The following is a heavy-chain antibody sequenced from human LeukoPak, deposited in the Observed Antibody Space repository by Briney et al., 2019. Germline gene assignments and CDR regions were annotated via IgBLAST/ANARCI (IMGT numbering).Heavy chain of an antibody. J-gene: IGHJ4*02. CDR2: IIPLFGTA. V-gene: IGHV1-69*05. D-gene: IGHD3-22*01. CDR3: ARGFHYDSSGYYYFY. Sequence: ASVKVSCKASGGTFSSYAISWVRQAPGQGLEWMGGIIPLFGTANYAQKFQGRLTITTGESTSTAYMELSSLRSEDTAVYYCARGFHYDSSGYYYFYWGQGTLVTVSS. CDR1: GGTFSSYA.